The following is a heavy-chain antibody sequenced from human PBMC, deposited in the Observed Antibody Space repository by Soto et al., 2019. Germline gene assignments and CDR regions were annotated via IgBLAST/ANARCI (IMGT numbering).Heavy chain of an antibody. V-gene: IGHV4-39*01. D-gene: IGHD2-2*02. CDR1: GGSLSSSHYY. CDR2: IYYSGST. Sequence: SETLSLTCTVSGGSLSSSHYYWDWIRQTPGKGLEWIGSIYYSGSTYYNPSLKSRVTISVDTSKNQFSLKLSSVTAADTAVYYCVIIYKVYCSSTSCYTSDYWGQGTLVTVPS. J-gene: IGHJ4*02. CDR3: VIIYKVYCSSTSCYTSDY.